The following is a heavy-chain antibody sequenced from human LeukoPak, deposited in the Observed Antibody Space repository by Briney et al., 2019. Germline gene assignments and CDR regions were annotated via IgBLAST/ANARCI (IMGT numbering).Heavy chain of an antibody. D-gene: IGHD6-19*01. J-gene: IGHJ4*02. CDR2: ISGTGAGT. V-gene: IGHV3-23*01. Sequence: PGGSLRLSCAASGFTLSNYAMSWVRQAPGKGLEWVSAISGTGAGTYYADSVKGRFTISRDNSKNTLYLQMNSLRAEDTAVYFCARRPVAGTGYFDYWGQGALVTVSS. CDR3: ARRPVAGTGYFDY. CDR1: GFTLSNYA.